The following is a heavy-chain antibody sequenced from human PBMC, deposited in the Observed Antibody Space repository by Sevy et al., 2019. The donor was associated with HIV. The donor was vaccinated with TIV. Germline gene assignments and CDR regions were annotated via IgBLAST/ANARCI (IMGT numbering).Heavy chain of an antibody. J-gene: IGHJ4*02. V-gene: IGHV3-23*01. CDR3: AKRDSITMIVVAHYYFDY. CDR1: GFTFSSYA. CDR2: ISGSGGST. Sequence: GGSLRLSCAASGFTFSSYAMSWVRQAPGKGLEWVSAISGSGGSTYYADSVKGRFTISRDNSKNTLYLQMNSLRAEDTDVYYCAKRDSITMIVVAHYYFDYWGQGTLVTVSS. D-gene: IGHD3-22*01.